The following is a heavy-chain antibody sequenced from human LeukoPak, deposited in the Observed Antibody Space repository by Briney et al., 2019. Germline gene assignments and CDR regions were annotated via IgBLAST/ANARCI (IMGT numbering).Heavy chain of an antibody. J-gene: IGHJ4*02. CDR2: INSDGSST. CDR1: GFTFSSYW. V-gene: IGHV3-74*01. Sequence: GGSLRLSCAASGFTFSSYWMHWVRQAPGKGLVWVSRINSDGSSTSYADSVKGRFTISRDNAKNTLYLQMNSLRAEDTAVYYCAGPYIAAAGDGFDYWGQGTLVTVSS. CDR3: AGPYIAAAGDGFDY. D-gene: IGHD6-13*01.